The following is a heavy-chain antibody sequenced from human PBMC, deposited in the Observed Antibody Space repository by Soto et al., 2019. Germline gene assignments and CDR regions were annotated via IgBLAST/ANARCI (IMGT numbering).Heavy chain of an antibody. CDR2: IIPIFGTA. V-gene: IGHV1-69*01. D-gene: IGHD6-6*01. Sequence: QVQLVQSGAEVKKPGSSVKVSCKASGGTFSSYAISWVRQAPGQGLEWMGGIIPIFGTANYAQKFQGRVTITADESTSTAYMELSSLRSEDTAVYYCATPTLLAARSTYYYYGMDVWGQGTTVTVSS. J-gene: IGHJ6*02. CDR1: GGTFSSYA. CDR3: ATPTLLAARSTYYYYGMDV.